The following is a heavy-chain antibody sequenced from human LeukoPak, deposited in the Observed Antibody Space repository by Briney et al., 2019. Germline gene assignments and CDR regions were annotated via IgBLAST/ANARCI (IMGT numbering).Heavy chain of an antibody. CDR2: IRDDGGEI. CDR1: GFTFSSYW. CDR3: ARDKPRGSYYGSIFDS. J-gene: IGHJ4*02. Sequence: GGSLRLSCEVSGFTFSSYWMSWVRQAPGKGLEGVANIRDDGGEIYYVDSVKGRFTISRDNAKGSLFLQMNSLRDEDAAVYYCARDKPRGSYYGSIFDSWGQGTLVTVSS. D-gene: IGHD1-26*01. V-gene: IGHV3-7*01.